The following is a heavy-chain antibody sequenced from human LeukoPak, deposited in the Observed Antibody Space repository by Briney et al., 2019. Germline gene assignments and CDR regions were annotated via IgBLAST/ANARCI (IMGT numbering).Heavy chain of an antibody. Sequence: PGGPLRLSCVTSGFTFSTYVMSWVRKFPGKGLEWLSSIGTIGATTTYADSVKGRFTISRDNPENTLYLQMNSLRVEDTAEYYCARIERCDYWGQGTLVIVSS. CDR2: IGTIGATT. J-gene: IGHJ4*02. CDR1: GFTFSTYV. CDR3: ARIERCDY. V-gene: IGHV3-23*01.